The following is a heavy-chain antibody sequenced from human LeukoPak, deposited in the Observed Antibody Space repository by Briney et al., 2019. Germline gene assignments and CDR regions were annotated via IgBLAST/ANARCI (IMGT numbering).Heavy chain of an antibody. Sequence: ASVKVSCKASGYTFTSYGISWVRQAPGQGLEWMGWISAYNGNTNYAQKLQGRVTMTTDTSTSTAYMELRSLRSDDTAVYYCARDFNSDFTIFGVGDYYMDVWGKGTTVTVSS. D-gene: IGHD3-3*01. V-gene: IGHV1-18*01. CDR1: GYTFTSYG. CDR2: ISAYNGNT. J-gene: IGHJ6*03. CDR3: ARDFNSDFTIFGVGDYYMDV.